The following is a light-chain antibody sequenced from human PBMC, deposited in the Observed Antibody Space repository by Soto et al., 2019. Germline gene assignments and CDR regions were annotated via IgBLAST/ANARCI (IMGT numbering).Light chain of an antibody. CDR3: HSYDSRLNCYV. V-gene: IGLV2-14*01. CDR2: EVT. CDR1: SSDIGIYKY. Sequence: QSALTQPASVSGSPGQSIAISCTGSSSDIGIYKYVSWYQQHPGKVPKLIIYEVTNRPSGVSNRFSGSKSGNTASLTISGLQAEDEADYYCHSYDSRLNCYVFGTGTKLTVL. J-gene: IGLJ1*01.